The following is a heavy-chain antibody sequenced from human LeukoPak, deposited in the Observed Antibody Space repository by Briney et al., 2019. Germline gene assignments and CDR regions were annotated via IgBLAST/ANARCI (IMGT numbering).Heavy chain of an antibody. Sequence: SETLSLTCGVYVDPFSGYYGRWIRRPPGKGVEWVGEINCCEKTNYNPSLKSRVTQSENPSKNQFALKLSSVTGADTAVYYCARQDYVGYNYYYMDVWGKGTTVTISS. CDR3: ARQDYVGYNYYYMDV. CDR1: VDPFSGYY. CDR2: INCCEKT. D-gene: IGHD4-17*01. V-gene: IGHV4-34*01. J-gene: IGHJ6*03.